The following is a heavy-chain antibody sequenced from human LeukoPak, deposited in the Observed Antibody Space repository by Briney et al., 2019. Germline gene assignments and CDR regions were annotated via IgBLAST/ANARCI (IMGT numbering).Heavy chain of an antibody. Sequence: SGKLACNASARSFSSYATSWDRHPHGHLREWMGTIIPILGKANYTQKFQGRGTITADKPTSTAYVELSSLRSEDTAVYYCARGSRYSRTSCLDYYYGMDVWGQGTTVTVSS. CDR1: ARSFSSYA. D-gene: IGHD2-2*01. V-gene: IGHV1-69*04. J-gene: IGHJ6*02. CDR3: ARGSRYSRTSCLDYYYGMDV. CDR2: IIPILGKA.